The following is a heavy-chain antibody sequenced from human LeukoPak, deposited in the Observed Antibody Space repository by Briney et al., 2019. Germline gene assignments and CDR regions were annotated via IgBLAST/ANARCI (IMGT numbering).Heavy chain of an antibody. D-gene: IGHD6-13*01. CDR2: ISAYNGNT. Sequence: GASVKVSCKASGYTFTSYGISWVRQAPGQGLEWMGWISAYNGNTNYAQKLQGRVTMTTDTSTSTAYMELRSLRSDDTAVYYCARAAQGSSSRVWPLWYWGQGTLVTVSS. V-gene: IGHV1-18*01. CDR3: ARAAQGSSSRVWPLWY. CDR1: GYTFTSYG. J-gene: IGHJ4*02.